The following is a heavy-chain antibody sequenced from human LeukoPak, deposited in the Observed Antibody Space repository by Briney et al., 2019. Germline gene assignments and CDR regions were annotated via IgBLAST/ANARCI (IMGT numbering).Heavy chain of an antibody. CDR3: ARTPRRFGELYQPGDS. CDR2: ISAYNGNA. Sequence: GASVKVSCKASGYTFTNYVITWVRQVPGQGLEWLGWISAYNGNANYAQNLQDRVTLTSDTSTSTAYMELRSLRSDDTGIYYCARTPRRFGELYQPGDSWGQGTLLTVSS. D-gene: IGHD3-10*01. CDR1: GYTFTNYV. V-gene: IGHV1-18*01. J-gene: IGHJ4*02.